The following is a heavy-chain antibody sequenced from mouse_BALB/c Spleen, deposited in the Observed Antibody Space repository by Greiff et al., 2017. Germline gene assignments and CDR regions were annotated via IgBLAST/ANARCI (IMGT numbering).Heavy chain of an antibody. D-gene: IGHD2-4*01. CDR3: ARQNYYDYDGFAY. V-gene: IGHV4-1*02. Sequence: EVKLVESGGGLVQPGGSLKLSCAASGFDFSRYWMSWVRQAPGKGLEWIGEINPDSSTINYTPSLKDKFIISRDNAKNTLYLQMSKVRSEDTALYYCARQNYYDYDGFAYWGQGTLFTVSA. CDR2: INPDSSTI. CDR1: GFDFSRYW. J-gene: IGHJ3*01.